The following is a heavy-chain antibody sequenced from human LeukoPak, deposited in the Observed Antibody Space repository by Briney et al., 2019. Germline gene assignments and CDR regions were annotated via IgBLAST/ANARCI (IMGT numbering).Heavy chain of an antibody. CDR1: GGSIFTCY. D-gene: IGHD2-15*01. CDR3: ARDRMTCGLDY. Sequence: SETLSQISTVCGGSIFTCYWSCIRQPPGKGLEWIGYIYYSGSTNYNPSLKSRVTISVDTSKNQFSLKLSSVTAADTAVYYCARDRMTCGLDYWGQGTLVTVSS. V-gene: IGHV4-59*01. CDR2: IYYSGST. J-gene: IGHJ4*02.